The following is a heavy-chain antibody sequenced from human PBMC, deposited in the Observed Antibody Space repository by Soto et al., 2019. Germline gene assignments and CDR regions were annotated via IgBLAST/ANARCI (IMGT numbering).Heavy chain of an antibody. CDR2: FSHSGST. CDR3: AKNWNWGSLVH. D-gene: IGHD7-27*01. CDR1: GGSISSFY. V-gene: IGHV4-59*08. Sequence: SETLSLTCTVPGGSISSFYWSWIRQPPGKGLERIGYFSHSGSTNYNPSLKSRVTISVDTSKNQFSLNLSSVTAADTAVYYCAKNWNWGSLVHWGQGTLVTVS. J-gene: IGHJ4*02.